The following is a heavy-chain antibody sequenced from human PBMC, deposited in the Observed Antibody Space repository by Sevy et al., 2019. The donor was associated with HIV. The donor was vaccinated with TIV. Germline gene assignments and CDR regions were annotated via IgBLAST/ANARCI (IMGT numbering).Heavy chain of an antibody. CDR3: ARGAARYCSSTSCYDFDY. V-gene: IGHV4-59*01. CDR1: GGSISSYC. J-gene: IGHJ4*02. D-gene: IGHD2-2*01. Sequence: SETLSLTCTVSGGSISSYCWSWIRQPPGKGLEWIGYIYYSGSTNYNPSLKSRVTISVDTSKNQFSLKLSSVTAADTAVYYCARGAARYCSSTSCYDFDYWGQGTLVTVSS. CDR2: IYYSGST.